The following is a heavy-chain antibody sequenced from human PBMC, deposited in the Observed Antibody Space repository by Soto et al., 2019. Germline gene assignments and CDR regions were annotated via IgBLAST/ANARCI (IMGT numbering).Heavy chain of an antibody. CDR1: GYTFTSYA. J-gene: IGHJ4*02. CDR3: ARAASSPVTTRFDY. CDR2: INAGNGNT. V-gene: IGHV1-3*01. Sequence: QVHLVQSGAEVKKPGASVKVSCKASGYTFTSYAMHWLRQAPGQRLEWMGWINAGNGNTKYSQKFQGRVTITRDTAASTADMEVSSLRSDDTAVYYCARAASSPVTTRFDYWGQGPLVTVSS. D-gene: IGHD4-17*01.